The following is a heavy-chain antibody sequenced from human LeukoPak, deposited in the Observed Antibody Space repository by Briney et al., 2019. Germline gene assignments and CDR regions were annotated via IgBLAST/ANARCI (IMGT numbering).Heavy chain of an antibody. CDR3: VRTSSGWYTH. CDR2: IYTGGTT. V-gene: IGHV3-66*01. D-gene: IGHD6-19*01. J-gene: IGHJ4*02. Sequence: TGGSLRLSCAASGFTVSSNYMNWVRQAPGKGLEWVSVIYTGGTTYYSDSVKGRFTISRDNSKNTLSLQMNSLGAEDTAVYYCVRTSSGWYTHWGQGPLVTVSA. CDR1: GFTVSSNY.